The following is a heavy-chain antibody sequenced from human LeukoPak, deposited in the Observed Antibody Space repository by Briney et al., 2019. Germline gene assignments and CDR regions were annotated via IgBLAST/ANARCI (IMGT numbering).Heavy chain of an antibody. CDR2: IIPIFGTA. CDR1: GGTFSSYA. J-gene: IGHJ5*02. V-gene: IGHV1-69*13. D-gene: IGHD3-10*01. CDR3: ARAVGMVRALNWFDP. Sequence: GASVKVSCKASGGTFSSYAISWVRQAPGQGLGWMGGIIPIFGTANYAQKFQGRVTITADESTSTAYMELSSLRSEDTAVYYCARAVGMVRALNWFDPWGQGTLVTVSS.